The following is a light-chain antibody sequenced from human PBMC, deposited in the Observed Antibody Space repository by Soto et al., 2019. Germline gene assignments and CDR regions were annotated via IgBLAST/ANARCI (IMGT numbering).Light chain of an antibody. V-gene: IGKV3-15*01. J-gene: IGKJ3*01. CDR3: QQYNNWL. CDR2: GAS. Sequence: EIVLTQSPATLSLSAGERATLSCRASQYVSSFLAWYQQKAGQAPRLLIYGASTRATGIPARFSGSGSGTEFTLTISSLQSEDFAVYYCQQYNNWLFGPGTKVDIK. CDR1: QYVSSF.